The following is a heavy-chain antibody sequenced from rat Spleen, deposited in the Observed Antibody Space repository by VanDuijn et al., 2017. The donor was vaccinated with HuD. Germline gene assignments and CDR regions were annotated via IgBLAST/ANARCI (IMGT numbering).Heavy chain of an antibody. Sequence: QVQLKESGPGLVQPSQTLSLTCTVSGFSLTSYTVSWVRQPPGKGLEWIAAISSGGSTYYNSALKSRLSISRDTSKSQVFLKMNSLQTEDTAMYFCARSDNSGYWGQGVMVTVSS. CDR1: GFSLTSYT. J-gene: IGHJ2*01. CDR3: ARSDNSGY. D-gene: IGHD4-3*01. CDR2: ISSGGST. V-gene: IGHV2-6*01.